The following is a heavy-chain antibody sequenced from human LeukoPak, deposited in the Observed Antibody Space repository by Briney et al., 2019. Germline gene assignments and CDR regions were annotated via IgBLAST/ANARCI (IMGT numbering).Heavy chain of an antibody. V-gene: IGHV3-48*03. CDR1: GFTFSSYE. Sequence: GGSLRLSCAASGFTFSSYEMNWVRQAPGKGLEWGSYISSSGSTIYYADSVKGRFTISRDNAKNSLYLQMNSLRAEDTAVYYCARGNYDYVWGSFWFDPWGQGTLVTVSS. D-gene: IGHD3-16*01. CDR2: ISSSGSTI. CDR3: ARGNYDYVWGSFWFDP. J-gene: IGHJ5*02.